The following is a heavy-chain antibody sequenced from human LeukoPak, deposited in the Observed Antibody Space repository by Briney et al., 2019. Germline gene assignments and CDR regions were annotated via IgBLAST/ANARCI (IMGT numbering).Heavy chain of an antibody. CDR3: AKDLGYCSSTSCQHEAFDI. V-gene: IGHV3-23*01. D-gene: IGHD2-2*01. Sequence: PGGSLRLSCAASGFTFSSYAMSWVRQAPGKGLEWVSAISGSGGSTYYADSVKGRFTISRDNSKNTLYLQMNSLRAEDTAVYYCAKDLGYCSSTSCQHEAFDIWGQGTMVTVSS. CDR1: GFTFSSYA. CDR2: ISGSGGST. J-gene: IGHJ3*02.